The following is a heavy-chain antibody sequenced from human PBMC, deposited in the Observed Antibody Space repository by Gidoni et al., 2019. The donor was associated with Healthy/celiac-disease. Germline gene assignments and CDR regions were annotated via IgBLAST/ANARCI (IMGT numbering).Heavy chain of an antibody. Sequence: LESGGDLVQPGGSLRLSCAATGFTFSNYAMSWVRQAPGKGLEWVSGVSSSGDSTYYADSVKGRFTVSRDNSNNTLYLQMSSLRAEDTAVYFCAKDGTWMQLWFADWGQGTLVTVSS. CDR1: GFTFSNYA. J-gene: IGHJ4*02. CDR2: VSSSGDST. V-gene: IGHV3-23*01. CDR3: AKDGTWMQLWFAD. D-gene: IGHD5-18*01.